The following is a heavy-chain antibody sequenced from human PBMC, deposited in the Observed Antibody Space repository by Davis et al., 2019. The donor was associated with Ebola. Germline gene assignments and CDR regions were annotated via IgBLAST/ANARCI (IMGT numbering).Heavy chain of an antibody. Sequence: GSLRLSCAASGFTFSSYDMNWVRQAPGKGLEWVSSIDSSGENIFYADSLKGRFTVSRDNAKNLLFLQVDGLRVEDTAMYYCARVQLELPDYWGQGTLVSVSS. D-gene: IGHD1-1*01. CDR3: ARVQLELPDY. V-gene: IGHV3-21*01. J-gene: IGHJ4*02. CDR2: IDSSGENI. CDR1: GFTFSSYD.